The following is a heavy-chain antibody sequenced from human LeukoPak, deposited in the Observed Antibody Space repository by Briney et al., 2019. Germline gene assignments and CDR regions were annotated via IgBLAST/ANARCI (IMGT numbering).Heavy chain of an antibody. CDR2: INHSGST. CDR1: GFTFSSYW. CDR3: ARWPRERNRITVTNYYYYMDV. V-gene: IGHV4-34*01. D-gene: IGHD4-11*01. Sequence: PGGSLRLSCAASGFTFSSYWMTWVRQAPGKGLEWIGEINHSGSTNYNPSLKSRVTISVDTSKNQFSLKVSSVTAADSAVYYCARWPRERNRITVTNYYYYMDVWGRGTTVTVSS. J-gene: IGHJ6*03.